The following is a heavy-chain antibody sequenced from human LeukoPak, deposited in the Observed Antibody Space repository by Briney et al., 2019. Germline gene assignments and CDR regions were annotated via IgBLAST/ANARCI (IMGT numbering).Heavy chain of an antibody. D-gene: IGHD1-14*01. Sequence: GGSLRLSCAASGFTVSSNYMSWARQAPGKGLEWVSVIYSGGSTYYADSVKGRFTISRDNSKNTLYLQMNSLRAEDTAVYYCARVPPEGGYYFDYWGQGTLVTVSS. J-gene: IGHJ4*02. V-gene: IGHV3-53*01. CDR2: IYSGGST. CDR3: ARVPPEGGYYFDY. CDR1: GFTVSSNY.